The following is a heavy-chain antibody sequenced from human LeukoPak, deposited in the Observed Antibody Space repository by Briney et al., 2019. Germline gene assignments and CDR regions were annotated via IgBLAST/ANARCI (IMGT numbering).Heavy chain of an antibody. V-gene: IGHV3-7*01. CDR3: ARVRRYSSGYERYFDY. CDR1: GFTFSSYD. Sequence: GGSLRLSCAASGFTFSSYDMDWVRQALGKGLEWVANIKQDGSEKYYVDSVKGRFTISRDNAKNSLYLQMNSLRAEDTAVYYCARVRRYSSGYERYFDYWGQGTLVTVSS. D-gene: IGHD5-12*01. CDR2: IKQDGSEK. J-gene: IGHJ4*02.